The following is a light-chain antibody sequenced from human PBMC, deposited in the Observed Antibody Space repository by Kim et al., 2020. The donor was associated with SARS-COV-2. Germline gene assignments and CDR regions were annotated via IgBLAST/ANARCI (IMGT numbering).Light chain of an antibody. CDR1: QPVTSNY. CDR2: GAS. V-gene: IGKV3-20*01. CDR3: QQYGSSPAT. J-gene: IGKJ1*01. Sequence: SPGERATLSCRASQPVTSNYLAWYQQKPGQAPRLLIYGASSRATGISDRFSGSGSGTDFTLTISRLEPEDFAVYYCQQYGSSPATFGQGTKVEIK.